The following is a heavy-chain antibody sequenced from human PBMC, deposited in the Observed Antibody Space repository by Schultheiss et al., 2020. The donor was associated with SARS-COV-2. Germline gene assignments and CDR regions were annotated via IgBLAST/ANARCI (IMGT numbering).Heavy chain of an antibody. CDR3: ARDHTEGSGGSCYDY. D-gene: IGHD2-15*01. Sequence: GGSLRLSCAASGFTFSNAWMNWVRQAPGKGLEWVSVIYSGGSTYYADSVKGRFTISRDNSKNTLYLQMNSLRAEDTAVYYCARDHTEGSGGSCYDYWGQGTLVTVSS. J-gene: IGHJ4*02. CDR2: IYSGGST. V-gene: IGHV3-66*02. CDR1: GFTFSNAW.